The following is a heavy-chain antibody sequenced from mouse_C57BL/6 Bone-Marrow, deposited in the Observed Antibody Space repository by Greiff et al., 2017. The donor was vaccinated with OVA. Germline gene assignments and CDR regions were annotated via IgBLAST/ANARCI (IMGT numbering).Heavy chain of an antibody. CDR1: GFNIKDDY. V-gene: IGHV14-4*01. D-gene: IGHD1-1*01. J-gene: IGHJ3*01. CDR2: IDPENGDT. CDR3: TTGALPLRVFFAY. Sequence: VQLQQSGAELVRPGASVKLSCTASGFNIKDDYMHWVKQRPEQGLEWIGWIDPENGDTEYASKFQGKATITADTSSNTAYLQLSSLTSEDTAVYYCTTGALPLRVFFAYWGQGTLVTASA.